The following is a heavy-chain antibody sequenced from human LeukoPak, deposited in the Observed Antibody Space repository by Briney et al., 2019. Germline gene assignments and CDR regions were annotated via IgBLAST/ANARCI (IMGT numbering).Heavy chain of an antibody. CDR1: GFTFSRYS. CDR2: ISTSSNYI. J-gene: IGHJ6*02. CDR3: ARGGGLDV. V-gene: IGHV3-21*04. Sequence: PGGSLRLSCAASGFTFSRYSFDWVRQAPGKGLEWVSSISTSSNYIYYGDSVKGRFTISRDNAKNSLYLQMSNLRAEDTAVYFCARGGGLDVWGQGATVTVSS. D-gene: IGHD3-16*01.